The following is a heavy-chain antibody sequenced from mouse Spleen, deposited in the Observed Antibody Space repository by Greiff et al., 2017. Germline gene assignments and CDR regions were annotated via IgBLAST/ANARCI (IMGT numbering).Heavy chain of an antibody. J-gene: IGHJ2*01. D-gene: IGHD2-12*01. CDR1: GYTFTDYE. CDR3: AIYSYYSYDEYYFDY. Sequence: VQLQQSGAELVRPGASVTLSCKASGYTFTDYEMHWVKQTPVHGLEWIGAIDPETGGTAYNQKFKGKATLTADKSSSTAYMGLRSLTSEDSAVYYCAIYSYYSYDEYYFDYWGQGTTLTVSS. V-gene: IGHV1-15*01. CDR2: IDPETGGT.